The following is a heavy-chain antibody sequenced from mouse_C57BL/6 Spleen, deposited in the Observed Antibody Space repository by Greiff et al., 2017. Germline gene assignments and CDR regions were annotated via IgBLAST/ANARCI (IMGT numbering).Heavy chain of an antibody. D-gene: IGHD1-1*01. CDR2: INPYNGDT. J-gene: IGHJ4*01. CDR1: GYSFTGYF. V-gene: IGHV1-20*01. Sequence: EVQGVESGPELVKPGDSVKISCKASGYSFTGYFMNWVMQSHGKSLEWIGRINPYNGDTFYNQKFKGKATLTVDKSSSTAHMELRSLTSEDSAVYYCAREEGDYYGSSYGYYAMDYWGQGTSVTVSS. CDR3: AREEGDYYGSSYGYYAMDY.